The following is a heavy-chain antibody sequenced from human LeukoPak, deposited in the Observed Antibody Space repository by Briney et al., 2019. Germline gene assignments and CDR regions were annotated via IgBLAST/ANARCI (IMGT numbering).Heavy chain of an antibody. D-gene: IGHD3-3*01. Sequence: ASVKVSCKASGYTFTSYYMHWVRQAPGQGLEWMGIINPSGGSTSYAQKFQGRVTMTRDTSTSTVYMELSSLRSEDTAMYYCARADRVVIAEYYFDYWGQGTLVTVSS. CDR2: INPSGGST. J-gene: IGHJ4*02. V-gene: IGHV1-46*01. CDR1: GYTFTSYY. CDR3: ARADRVVIAEYYFDY.